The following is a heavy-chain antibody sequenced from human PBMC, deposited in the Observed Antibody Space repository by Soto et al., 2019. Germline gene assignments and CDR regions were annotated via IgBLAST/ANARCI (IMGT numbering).Heavy chain of an antibody. Sequence: QVQLVQSGAEVKKPGASVKVSCKASGYTFTSYGISWVRQAPGQGLEWMGWISAYNGNTNYAQKFQGSVTMTTDTYTSTAYVEVRSLRSDDAVVYDCARGVNYCTYVVCSFYGMDVGGQGTTVTVSS. CDR2: ISAYNGNT. J-gene: IGHJ6*02. D-gene: IGHD2-8*01. CDR1: GYTFTSYG. CDR3: ARGVNYCTYVVCSFYGMDV. V-gene: IGHV1-18*01.